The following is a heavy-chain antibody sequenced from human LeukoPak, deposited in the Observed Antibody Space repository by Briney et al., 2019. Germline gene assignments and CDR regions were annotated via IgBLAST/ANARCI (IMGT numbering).Heavy chain of an antibody. CDR3: AKGGGRPLDDAFDI. CDR2: IHYSDGTT. Sequence: GGSLKLSCVASGFSFGSYGMSWFRQAPGKGLEWVSTIHYSDGTTYYADSVKGRLTVSRDNSKNTLSLQMDNLRTEDTAVYYCAKGGGRPLDDAFDIWGQETMVTVSS. CDR1: GFSFGSYG. V-gene: IGHV3-23*01. J-gene: IGHJ3*02.